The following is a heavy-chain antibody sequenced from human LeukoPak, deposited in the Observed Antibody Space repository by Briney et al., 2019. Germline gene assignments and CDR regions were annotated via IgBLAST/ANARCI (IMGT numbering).Heavy chain of an antibody. Sequence: GGSLRLSCAASGFMFDDYAMSWVRQAPGEGLEWVSGINWNGDNTVYADSVKGRFTISRDNAKNSLYLHMNSLGAEDTAFYYCASDRRSDSSGYAFDIWGQGTMVTVSS. J-gene: IGHJ3*02. CDR1: GFMFDDYA. D-gene: IGHD3-22*01. V-gene: IGHV3-20*04. CDR3: ASDRRSDSSGYAFDI. CDR2: INWNGDNT.